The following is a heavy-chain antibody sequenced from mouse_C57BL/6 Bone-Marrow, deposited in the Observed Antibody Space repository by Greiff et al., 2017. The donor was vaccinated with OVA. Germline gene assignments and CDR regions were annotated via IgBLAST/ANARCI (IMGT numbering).Heavy chain of an antibody. Sequence: VQLQQSGAELVKPGASVKLSCTASGFNITDYYMHWVKQRTEQGLEWIGRIDPEDGETKYAPKFQGKATLTADTSSNTAYLQLSSLTSEDTAVYYCARNDDGYYDYWGQGTTLTVSS. CDR3: ARNDDGYYDY. CDR2: IDPEDGET. V-gene: IGHV14-2*01. CDR1: GFNITDYY. J-gene: IGHJ2*01. D-gene: IGHD2-3*01.